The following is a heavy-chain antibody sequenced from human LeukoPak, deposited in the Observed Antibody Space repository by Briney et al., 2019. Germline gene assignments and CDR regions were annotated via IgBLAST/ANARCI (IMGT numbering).Heavy chain of an antibody. D-gene: IGHD3-22*01. V-gene: IGHV1-8*01. Sequence: ASVKDSCKASGYTFTSYDINWVRQATGQGLEWMGWMNPNSGNTGYAQKFQGRVTMTRNTSISTAYMELSSLRSEDTAVYYCARAPWHYYDSSGKQIDIWGQGTMVTVSS. CDR1: GYTFTSYD. CDR2: MNPNSGNT. CDR3: ARAPWHYYDSSGKQIDI. J-gene: IGHJ3*02.